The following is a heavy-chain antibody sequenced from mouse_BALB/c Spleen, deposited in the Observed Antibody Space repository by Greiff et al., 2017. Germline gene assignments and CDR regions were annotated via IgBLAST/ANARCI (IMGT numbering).Heavy chain of an antibody. CDR3: ARHVGDYFDY. CDR1: GFTFSSYT. V-gene: IGHV5-12-2*01. J-gene: IGHJ2*01. CDR2: ISNGGGST. Sequence: EVKLVESGGGLVQPGGSLKLSCAASGFTFSSYTMSWVRQTPEKRLEWVAYISNGGGSTYYPDTVKGRFTISRDNAKNTLYLQMSSLKSEDTAMYYCARHVGDYFDYWAKAPLSQSPQ.